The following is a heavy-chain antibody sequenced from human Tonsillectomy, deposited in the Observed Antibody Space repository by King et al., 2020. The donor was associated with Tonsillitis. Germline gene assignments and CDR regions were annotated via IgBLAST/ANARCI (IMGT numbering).Heavy chain of an antibody. CDR1: GFIFSTYA. V-gene: IGHV3-23*04. CDR2: ISGSGNNT. D-gene: IGHD2-15*01. J-gene: IGHJ4*02. CDR3: AKXLYXGYCSVDSCHPCXVLSNHLDY. Sequence: DVQLVESGGGLVQPGGSLRLSCAASGFIFSTYAMSWVRQAPGKGLEWVSTISGSGNNTYSADSVKGRFTISRDNYKITLYLQMNSLRAEDTAVNYCAKXLYXGYCSVDSCHPCXVLSNHLDYWGQXTXVTVSS.